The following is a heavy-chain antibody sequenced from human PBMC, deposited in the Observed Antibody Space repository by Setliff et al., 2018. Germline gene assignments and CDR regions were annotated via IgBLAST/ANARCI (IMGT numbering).Heavy chain of an antibody. CDR3: ARGGTNPYYYYMDV. Sequence: ASVKVSCKTSGYPFIEHYVNWVRQAPGQGLEWMGWISAYNGNTNYAQKLQGRVTMTTDTSTSTAYMELRSLRSDDTAVYYCARGGTNPYYYYMDVWGKGTTVTVSS. V-gene: IGHV1-18*04. CDR2: ISAYNGNT. CDR1: GYPFIEHY. J-gene: IGHJ6*03. D-gene: IGHD1-26*01.